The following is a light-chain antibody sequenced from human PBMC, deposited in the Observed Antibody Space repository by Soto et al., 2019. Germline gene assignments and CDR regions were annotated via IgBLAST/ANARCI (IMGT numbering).Light chain of an antibody. J-gene: IGLJ1*01. CDR2: EGS. CDR3: CSYAGSSTPAYV. CDR1: SSDVGSYNL. Sequence: QSALTQPASVSGSPGQSITISCTGTSSDVGSYNLVSWYQQHPGKAPKLMIYEGSKRPSGVSNRFSGSKSGNTAYLTISGLQAEDEADYYCCSYAGSSTPAYVFGTGTKVTVL. V-gene: IGLV2-23*01.